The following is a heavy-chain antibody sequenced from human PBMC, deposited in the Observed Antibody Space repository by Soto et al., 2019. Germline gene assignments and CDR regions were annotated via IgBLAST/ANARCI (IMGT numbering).Heavy chain of an antibody. D-gene: IGHD5-12*01. J-gene: IGHJ6*03. Sequence: EVQLLESGGGLVQPGGSLRLSCAASGFTFSSYAMSWVRQAPGKGLEWVSAISGSGGSTYYADSVKGRFTISRDIPKNPLNLQMDGLRAEVTAVYYGAKGYVDIVATNNGAYSYYYYMDVWGKVTTVTVS. CDR1: GFTFSSYA. CDR3: AKGYVDIVATNNGAYSYYYYMDV. V-gene: IGHV3-23*01. CDR2: ISGSGGST.